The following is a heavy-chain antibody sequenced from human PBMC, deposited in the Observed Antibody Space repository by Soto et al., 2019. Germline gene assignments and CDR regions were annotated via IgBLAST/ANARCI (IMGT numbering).Heavy chain of an antibody. D-gene: IGHD3-22*01. Sequence: ASLKVSCKSSGYTFSSYYIHWVRQAPGQGLEWMGIINPTGVSTTYAQKFRGRVTMTRDTSTSTVYIDMSSLRSEDTAVYYCVRSYDDSNGFSLYQFDYWGQGTRVTVSS. CDR3: VRSYDDSNGFSLYQFDY. J-gene: IGHJ4*02. CDR2: INPTGVST. CDR1: GYTFSSYY. V-gene: IGHV1-46*01.